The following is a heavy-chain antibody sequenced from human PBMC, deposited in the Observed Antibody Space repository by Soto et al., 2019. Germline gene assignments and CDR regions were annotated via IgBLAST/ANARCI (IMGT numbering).Heavy chain of an antibody. V-gene: IGHV3-23*01. J-gene: IGHJ4*02. CDR3: AKYPEYGGYDYSYFDY. Sequence: EVQLLESGGGLVQPGGSLRLSCAASGFTFSSYAMSWVRQAPGKGLEWVSGISGSGGSTYYADSVKGRFTISRDKSKKTLYLRMNSLRAEYTAVYYCAKYPEYGGYDYSYFDYWGQGTLVAVSS. CDR1: GFTFSSYA. D-gene: IGHD5-12*01. CDR2: ISGSGGST.